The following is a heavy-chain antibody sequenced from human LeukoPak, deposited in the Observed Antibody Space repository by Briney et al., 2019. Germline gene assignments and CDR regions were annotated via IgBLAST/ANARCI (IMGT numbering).Heavy chain of an antibody. CDR2: IYYSGRT. J-gene: IGHJ3*02. V-gene: IGHV4-28*06. CDR1: GYSISSSNW. CDR3: ARSRFDAFDI. Sequence: SDTLSLTCAVSGYSISSSNWWGWIRQPPGKGLEWIGYIYYSGRTNYNPSLKSRVTMSVDTSKNQFSLKLSSVTALDTAVYYCARSRFDAFDIWGQGTMVTVPS. D-gene: IGHD3-10*01.